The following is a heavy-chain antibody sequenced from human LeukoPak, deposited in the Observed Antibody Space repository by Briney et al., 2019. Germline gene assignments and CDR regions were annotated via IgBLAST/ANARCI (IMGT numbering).Heavy chain of an antibody. D-gene: IGHD4-17*01. CDR1: GGSISSYY. CDR3: ARGATVTGSYYYYGMDV. Sequence: PSETLSLTCTVSGGSISSYYWSWIRQPPGKGLEWIGCIYYSGSTNYNPSLKSRVTISVDTSKNQFSLKLSSVTAADTAVYYCARGATVTGSYYYYGMDVWGQGTTVTVSS. V-gene: IGHV4-59*01. J-gene: IGHJ6*02. CDR2: IYYSGST.